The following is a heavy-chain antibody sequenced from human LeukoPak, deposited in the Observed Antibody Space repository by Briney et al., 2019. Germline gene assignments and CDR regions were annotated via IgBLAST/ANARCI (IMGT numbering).Heavy chain of an antibody. CDR1: GGSISSSSYY. V-gene: IGHV4-39*01. Sequence: SETLSLTCTVSGGSISSSSYYWGWIRQPPGKGLEWIGSIYYSGSTYYNPSLKSRVTISVDTSKNQFSLKLSSVTAADTAVYYCASPGDYYDSSGYYEGYDYWGQGTLVTVSS. CDR3: ASPGDYYDSSGYYEGYDY. J-gene: IGHJ4*02. D-gene: IGHD3-22*01. CDR2: IYYSGST.